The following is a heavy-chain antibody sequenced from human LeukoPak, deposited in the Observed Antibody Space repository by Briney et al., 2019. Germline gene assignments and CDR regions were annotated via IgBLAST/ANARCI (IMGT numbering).Heavy chain of an antibody. D-gene: IGHD2-15*01. CDR3: ARDRHCSGGSCYSSWNYYYYMDV. CDR2: INPNSGGT. Sequence: ASVKVSCKASGYTFTGYYMHWVRQAPGQGLEWMGWINPNSGGTNYAQKLQGRVTMTTDTSTSTAYMELRSLRSDDTAVYYCARDRHCSGGSCYSSWNYYYYMDVWGKGTTVTVSS. CDR1: GYTFTGYY. J-gene: IGHJ6*03. V-gene: IGHV1-2*02.